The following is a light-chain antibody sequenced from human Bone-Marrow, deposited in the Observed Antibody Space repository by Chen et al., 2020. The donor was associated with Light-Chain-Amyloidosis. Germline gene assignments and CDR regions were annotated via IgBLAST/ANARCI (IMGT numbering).Light chain of an antibody. CDR1: DWPTKY. Sequence: SYERTQPQSVSVAREQTAGVNRPGDDWPTKYAYWYRQKPGQAPVLVIHRDTERPSGISERFSGSSSGTTATLTISGVQAEDEADYHCQSADSSGTYEVIVGGGTKLTVL. J-gene: IGLJ2*01. CDR3: QSADSSGTYEVI. V-gene: IGLV3-25*03. CDR2: RDT.